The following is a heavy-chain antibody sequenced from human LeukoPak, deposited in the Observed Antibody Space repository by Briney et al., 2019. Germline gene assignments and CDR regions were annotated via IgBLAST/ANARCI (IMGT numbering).Heavy chain of an antibody. CDR3: ARLKDDFRVGGWFDP. Sequence: PSETLSLTCTVSGDSISSYYWSWIRQPPGKGLEWIGYISASGSTKHNPSLGSRISISLDTSKNQVSLNLRSATAADTAVYYCARLKDDFRVGGWFDPWGQGILVTVSS. D-gene: IGHD3-3*01. CDR2: ISASGST. V-gene: IGHV4-4*09. CDR1: GDSISSYY. J-gene: IGHJ5*02.